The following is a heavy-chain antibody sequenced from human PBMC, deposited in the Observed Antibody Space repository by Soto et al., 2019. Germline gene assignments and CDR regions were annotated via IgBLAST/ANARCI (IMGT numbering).Heavy chain of an antibody. CDR3: ESLAVAGYYFDY. CDR1: GGSISSSSYY. Sequence: QLQLQESGPGLVKPSETLSLTCTVSGGSISSSSYYWGWIRQPPGKGLEWIGSIYYSGSTYYNPSLKSRVTISVDTSKNQFSMKLSSVTAADTAVYYCESLAVAGYYFDYWGQGTMVTVSS. CDR2: IYYSGST. D-gene: IGHD6-19*01. J-gene: IGHJ4*02. V-gene: IGHV4-39*01.